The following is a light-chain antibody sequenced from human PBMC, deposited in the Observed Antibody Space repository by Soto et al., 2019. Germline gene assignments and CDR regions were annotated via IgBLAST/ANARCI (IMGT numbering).Light chain of an antibody. Sequence: QCVLTQPPSASGTPGQRVTISFSGNNSQNGSKYEYWYQQLPGTAPKLLMYRNNQRASGVPDRFSGSKSGTSASLAISGLRSEDEADYYCAAWDVGLSGPAFGGGTKVTVL. CDR3: AAWDVGLSGPA. J-gene: IGLJ2*01. CDR1: NSQNGSKY. CDR2: RNN. V-gene: IGLV1-47*01.